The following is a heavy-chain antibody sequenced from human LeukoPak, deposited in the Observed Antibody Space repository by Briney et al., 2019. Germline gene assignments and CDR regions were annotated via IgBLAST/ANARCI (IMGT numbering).Heavy chain of an antibody. D-gene: IGHD1-7*01. CDR1: GGTFSSYA. CDR2: IIPIFGTA. V-gene: IGHV1-69*13. CDR3: ATALFLWYNWNYPDY. J-gene: IGHJ4*02. Sequence: SVKVSCKASGGTFSSYAISWVRQAPGQGLEWMGGIIPIFGTANYAQKFQGRVTITADESTSTAYMELSSLRSEDTAVYYCATALFLWYNWNYPDYWGQGTLVTVSS.